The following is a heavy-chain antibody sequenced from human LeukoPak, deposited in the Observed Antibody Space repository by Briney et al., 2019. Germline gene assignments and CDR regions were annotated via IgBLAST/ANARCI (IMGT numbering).Heavy chain of an antibody. CDR2: IYYSGNT. CDR3: GRSAGFVHFDH. J-gene: IGHJ4*02. Sequence: SETLSLTCTVSGSSISNYYWGWIRQAPGKGLEWIGSIYYSGNTYYNPSVKSRVTISVDTSKNQFSLKVTSVTAADTALYYCGRSAGFVHFDHWGQGTLVTVSS. CDR1: GSSISNYY. D-gene: IGHD3-16*01. V-gene: IGHV4-39*07.